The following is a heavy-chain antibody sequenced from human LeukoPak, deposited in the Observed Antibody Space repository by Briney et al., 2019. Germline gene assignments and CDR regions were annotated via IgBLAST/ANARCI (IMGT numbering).Heavy chain of an antibody. CDR1: GGSFSGYY. J-gene: IGHJ4*02. CDR2: INHSGST. CDR3: ARGLTYYYDSSANRNFDY. Sequence: SETLSLTCAVYGGSFSGYYWSWIRQPPGKGLEWIGEINHSGSTNYNPSLKSRVTISVDTSKNQFSLKLSSVTAADTAVYYCARGLTYYYDSSANRNFDYWGQGTLVTVSS. V-gene: IGHV4-34*01. D-gene: IGHD3-22*01.